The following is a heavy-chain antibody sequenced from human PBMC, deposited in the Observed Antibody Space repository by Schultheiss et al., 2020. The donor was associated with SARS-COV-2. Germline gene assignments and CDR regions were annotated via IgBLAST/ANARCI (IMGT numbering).Heavy chain of an antibody. D-gene: IGHD6-19*01. CDR1: GFTFSSYS. CDR3: ARDITGWYYFDY. Sequence: GGSLSLSCAASGFTFSSYSMNWVRQAPGKGLEWVSVISAAGSTYYADSVRGRFIISRDISKNKLLLQMNSLRADDTAVYYCARDITGWYYFDYWGQGTLVTVSS. CDR2: ISAAGST. V-gene: IGHV3-66*01. J-gene: IGHJ4*02.